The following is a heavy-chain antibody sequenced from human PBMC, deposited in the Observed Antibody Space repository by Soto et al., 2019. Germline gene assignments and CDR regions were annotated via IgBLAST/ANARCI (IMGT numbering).Heavy chain of an antibody. CDR1: GLTFRSYA. J-gene: IGHJ4*02. Sequence: EVQLLESGGGLVQPGGSLRLSCGASGLTFRSYAMNWVRQAPGKGLEWVSGISGSGISTYYADSVKGRFTISIDNSKNTVYLQMNSLRAEDTAVYYCGKDHVEVVTATGLDYWGQGTLVTVSS. D-gene: IGHD2-21*02. CDR2: ISGSGIST. V-gene: IGHV3-23*01. CDR3: GKDHVEVVTATGLDY.